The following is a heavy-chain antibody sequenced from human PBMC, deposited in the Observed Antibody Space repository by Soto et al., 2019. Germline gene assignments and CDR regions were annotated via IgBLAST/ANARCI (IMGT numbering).Heavy chain of an antibody. D-gene: IGHD3-16*02. V-gene: IGHV3-21*01. J-gene: IGHJ5*02. CDR2: ISSSSSSYI. CDR1: GFTFSSYS. CDR3: ARAYYDYVWGSYRPYTFENWFDP. Sequence: GGSLRLSCAASGFTFSSYSMNWVRQAPGKGLEWVSSISSSSSSYIYYADSVKGRFTISRDNAKNSLYLQMNSLRAEDTAVYYCARAYYDYVWGSYRPYTFENWFDPWGQGTLVTVSS.